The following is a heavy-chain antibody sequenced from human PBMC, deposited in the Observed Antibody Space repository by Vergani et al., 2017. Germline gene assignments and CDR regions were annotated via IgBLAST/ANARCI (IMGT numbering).Heavy chain of an antibody. Sequence: EVQLVESGGGLVQPGGSLRLSCAASGFTFSSYWMHWVRQAPGKGLVWVSRINSDGSSTSYADSVKGRITISRDNAKNTLYQQMNSLRAEDTAVYYCARGRVISSGNWFDPWGQGTLVTVSS. J-gene: IGHJ5*02. D-gene: IGHD3-10*01. V-gene: IGHV3-74*01. CDR3: ARGRVISSGNWFDP. CDR1: GFTFSSYW. CDR2: INSDGSST.